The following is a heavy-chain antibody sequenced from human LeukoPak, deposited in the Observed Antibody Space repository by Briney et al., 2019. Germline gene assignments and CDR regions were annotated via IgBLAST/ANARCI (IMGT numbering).Heavy chain of an antibody. D-gene: IGHD3-9*01. CDR2: IYPGDSDT. V-gene: IGHV5-51*01. Sequence: GESLKISCQGSGYSFTSYWIGWVRQMPGKGLEWMGIIYPGDSDTRYSPSFQGQVTISADKSISTAYLQWSTLKASDTAMYYCARGLRYFDRLGAFDIWGQGTMVTVSS. J-gene: IGHJ3*02. CDR3: ARGLRYFDRLGAFDI. CDR1: GYSFTSYW.